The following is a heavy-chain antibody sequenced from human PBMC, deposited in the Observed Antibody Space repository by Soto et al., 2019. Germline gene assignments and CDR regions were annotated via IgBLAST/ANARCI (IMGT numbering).Heavy chain of an antibody. J-gene: IGHJ4*02. CDR3: ARDLPRITMVRGVTCDY. V-gene: IGHV3-21*01. Sequence: EVQLVESGGGLVKPGGSLRLSCAASGFTFSSYSMNWVRQAPGKGLEWVSSISSSSSYIYYADSVKGRFTISRDNAKNSLYLQMNILRAEDTAVYYCARDLPRITMVRGVTCDYWGQGTLVTVSS. D-gene: IGHD3-10*01. CDR2: ISSSSSYI. CDR1: GFTFSSYS.